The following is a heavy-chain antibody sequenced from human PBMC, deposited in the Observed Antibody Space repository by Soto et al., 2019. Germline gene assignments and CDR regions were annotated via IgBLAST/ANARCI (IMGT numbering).Heavy chain of an antibody. CDR3: AKGGRQWLVTSDFNY. J-gene: IGHJ4*02. Sequence: VQLVESGGGVVQPGGSLRLSCAASGFTFSDYAMHWVRQAPGKGLEWVAVVSHDGRNTHYADSVKGRFTISRESSKNKVSLEMTSLRAEDTAVYYCAKGGRQWLVTSDFNYWGQGALVTVSS. V-gene: IGHV3-30*18. CDR1: GFTFSDYA. CDR2: VSHDGRNT. D-gene: IGHD6-19*01.